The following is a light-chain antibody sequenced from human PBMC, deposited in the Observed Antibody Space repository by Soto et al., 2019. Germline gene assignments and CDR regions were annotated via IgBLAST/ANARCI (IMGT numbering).Light chain of an antibody. CDR1: QSVSFK. Sequence: EIVMTQSPVTLSVSPGERATLSCRASQSVSFKVAWYQQKPGQAPRLLIYDALIRAIGIPARFSGSGSGTEFTLTISSLQSEDFAVYYCQHYNHWLWTFGQGTKVEIK. CDR3: QHYNHWLWT. CDR2: DAL. J-gene: IGKJ1*01. V-gene: IGKV3-15*01.